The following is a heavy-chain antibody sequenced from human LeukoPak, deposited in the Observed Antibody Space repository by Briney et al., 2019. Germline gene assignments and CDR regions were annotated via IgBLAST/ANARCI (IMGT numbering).Heavy chain of an antibody. D-gene: IGHD1-1*01. CDR1: GFTFSSYW. CDR2: IKQDESQK. V-gene: IGHV3-7*01. CDR3: ARDKIEGPTKLDY. Sequence: GGSLTLSCAASGFTFSSYWMRWVRQAPGKGLEWVANIKQDESQKYYVDSVKGRFTISRDNAKNSLYLQMNSLRAEDTAVYYCARDKIEGPTKLDYWGQGILVTVSS. J-gene: IGHJ4*02.